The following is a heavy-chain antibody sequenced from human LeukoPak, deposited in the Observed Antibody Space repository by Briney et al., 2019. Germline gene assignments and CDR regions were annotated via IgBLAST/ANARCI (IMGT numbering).Heavy chain of an antibody. CDR3: AAMAVNWFDP. CDR2: VDYTGIT. CDR1: GGSISSSGYY. J-gene: IGHJ5*02. V-gene: IGHV4-39*07. D-gene: IGHD5-18*01. Sequence: SETLSLTCTVSGGSISSSGYYWGWIRQPPGKGLEWIGSVDYTGITSHSPSLKSRVTISVDTSKNQFSLRLTSVTAADTAVYYCAAMAVNWFDPWGQGTLVTVSS.